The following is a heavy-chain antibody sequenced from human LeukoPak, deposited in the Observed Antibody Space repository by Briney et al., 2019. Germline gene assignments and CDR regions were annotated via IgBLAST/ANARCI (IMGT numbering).Heavy chain of an antibody. CDR3: ARDEYSSSWDYYYYYMDV. CDR1: GGSISSYY. V-gene: IGHV4-4*07. CDR2: IYTRGST. J-gene: IGHJ6*03. D-gene: IGHD6-13*01. Sequence: SETLSLTCTVSGGSISSYYWSWIRQPAGKGLEWIGRIYTRGSTNYNPSLKSRVTISVDKSKNQFSLKLSSVTAADTAVYYCARDEYSSSWDYYYYYMDVWGKGTTVTVSS.